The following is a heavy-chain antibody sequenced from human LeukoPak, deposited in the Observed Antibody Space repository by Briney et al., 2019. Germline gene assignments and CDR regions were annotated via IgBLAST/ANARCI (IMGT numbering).Heavy chain of an antibody. D-gene: IGHD4-17*01. CDR2: INHSGST. V-gene: IGHV4-34*01. J-gene: IGHJ4*02. CDR3: ARSDYGVSRRFFFDY. Sequence: SETLSLTCAVYGGSFSGYYWTWIRQPPGKGLEWIGEINHSGSTNYSPSLKSRVTISIDTSKNQFSLKLSSVTAADTAVYYCARSDYGVSRRFFFDYWGQGTLVTVSS. CDR1: GGSFSGYY.